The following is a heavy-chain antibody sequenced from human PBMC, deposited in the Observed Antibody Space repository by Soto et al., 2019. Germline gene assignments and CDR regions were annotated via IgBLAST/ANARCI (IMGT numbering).Heavy chain of an antibody. CDR3: SRGEREDTAVVIGARPGEYGMDV. CDR2: ISYDGARK. Sequence: QVQLVESGGGVVQPGRSLRLSCAASGFTFSIYAMHWVRQAPGKGLEWVAVISYDGARKAYTNSVEGRFTITRDTSKNTWYLQMNSLRVEDRAAYYCSRGEREDTAVVIGARPGEYGMDVWGQGTTVTVSS. V-gene: IGHV3-30-3*01. D-gene: IGHD2-15*01. J-gene: IGHJ6*02. CDR1: GFTFSIYA.